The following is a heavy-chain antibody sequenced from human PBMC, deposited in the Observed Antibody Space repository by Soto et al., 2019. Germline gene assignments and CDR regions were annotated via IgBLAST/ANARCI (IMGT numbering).Heavy chain of an antibody. V-gene: IGHV1-18*01. CDR3: AREMVRGVGSDY. CDR1: GYTFTSYG. CDR2: ISTYNGNT. J-gene: IGHJ4*02. D-gene: IGHD3-10*01. Sequence: QVQLVQSGAEVKKPRASVKVSCKASGYTFTSYGISWVRQAPGQGLEWMGWISTYNGNTKYAQKIQGKVTKTTDTSTSTAYMELRSLRSDDTAVFYCAREMVRGVGSDYWGQGTLVTVSS.